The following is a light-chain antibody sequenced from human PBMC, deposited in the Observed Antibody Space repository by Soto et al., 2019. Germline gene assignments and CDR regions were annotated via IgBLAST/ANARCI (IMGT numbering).Light chain of an antibody. CDR2: DVS. CDR3: SSFAGSYTPV. J-gene: IGLJ1*01. V-gene: IGLV2-11*01. Sequence: QSALTQPRSVSGSPGQAVTFSCTGTNSDVGVYNYVSWYQQHPDKAPKLMIYDVSKRPSGVPDRFSGSKSGNTASLTISELQAEDAAAYFCSSFAGSYTPVFGTGTKVIVL. CDR1: NSDVGVYNY.